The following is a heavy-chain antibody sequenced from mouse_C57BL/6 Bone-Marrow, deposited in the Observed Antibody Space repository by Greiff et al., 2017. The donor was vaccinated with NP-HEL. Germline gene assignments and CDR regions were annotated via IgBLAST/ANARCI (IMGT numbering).Heavy chain of an antibody. J-gene: IGHJ2*01. CDR2: INPYNGGT. D-gene: IGHD1-1*01. CDR1: GYTFTDYY. V-gene: IGHV1-19*01. CDR3: ARAPYYYGRDYFDY. Sequence: DVKLQESGPVLVKPGASVKMSCKASGYTFTDYYMNWVKQSHGKSLEWIGVINPYNGGTSYNQKFKGKATLTVDKSSSTAYMELNSLTSEDSAVYYCARAPYYYGRDYFDYWGQGTTLTVSS.